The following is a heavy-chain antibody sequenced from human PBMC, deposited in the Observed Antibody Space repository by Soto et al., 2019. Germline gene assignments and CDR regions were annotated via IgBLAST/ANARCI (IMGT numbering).Heavy chain of an antibody. CDR3: ARLSGYDCTYYYYYGMDV. D-gene: IGHD5-12*01. V-gene: IGHV3-33*01. CDR2: IWYDGSNK. Sequence: QVQLVESGGGVVQPGRSLRLSGAASGFTFSSYGMHWVRQAPGKGLEWVAVIWYDGSNKYYADSVKGRFTISRDNSKKTLYLQMSSLRAEDTAVYYCARLSGYDCTYYYYYGMDVWGQGTMVTVSS. J-gene: IGHJ6*02. CDR1: GFTFSSYG.